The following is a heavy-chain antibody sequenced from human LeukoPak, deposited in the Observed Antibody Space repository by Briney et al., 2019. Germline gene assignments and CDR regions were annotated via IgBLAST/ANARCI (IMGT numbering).Heavy chain of an antibody. D-gene: IGHD3-3*01. V-gene: IGHV4-39*01. Sequence: SETLSLTCTVSGGSISSSSYYWGWIRQPPGKGLEWIGSIYYSGSTYYNPSLKSRVTISVDTSKNQFSLKLSSVTAADTAVYYCARHGYYFWSGYEKDLFDYWGQGTLVTVSS. CDR2: IYYSGST. J-gene: IGHJ4*02. CDR3: ARHGYYFWSGYEKDLFDY. CDR1: GGSISSSSYY.